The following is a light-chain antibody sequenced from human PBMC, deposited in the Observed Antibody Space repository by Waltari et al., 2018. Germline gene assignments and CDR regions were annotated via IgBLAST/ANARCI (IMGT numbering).Light chain of an antibody. CDR2: DAS. CDR3: QQYSTYGT. J-gene: IGKJ1*01. V-gene: IGKV1-5*03. CDR1: PSVSSW. Sequence: DIQMTQSPSTLSASVGDRVTVTCRASPSVSSWLAWYQQKPGKAPKRLIYDASSLESGVPSRFSGSASGTEFTLTITSLQPDDSATYYCQQYSTYGTFGQGTKVEIK.